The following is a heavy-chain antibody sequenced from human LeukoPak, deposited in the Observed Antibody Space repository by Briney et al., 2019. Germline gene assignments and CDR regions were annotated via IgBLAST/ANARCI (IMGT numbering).Heavy chain of an antibody. J-gene: IGHJ4*02. V-gene: IGHV3-23*01. CDR2: ISGSADIT. Sequence: GGSLRLSCAASGFTFSTYAMTWVRQAPGKGLEWVSTISGSADITHYADSVKGRFTISRDNSKNTLYLHMNSLRAEDTAVYYCAKGSCGGSASCNKWGYRGQGTLVAVSS. CDR3: AKGSCGGSASCNKWGY. D-gene: IGHD2-2*01. CDR1: GFTFSTYA.